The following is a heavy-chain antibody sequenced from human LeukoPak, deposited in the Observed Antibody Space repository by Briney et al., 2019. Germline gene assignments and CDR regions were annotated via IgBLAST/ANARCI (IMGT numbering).Heavy chain of an antibody. V-gene: IGHV3-7*01. Sequence: GGSLRLSCAASGFTFSSYWMSWVRQAPGKGLEWVANIMQDGSEKYYVDSVKGRFTISRDNAKNSLYLQMNSLRAEDTAVYYCARTYYDFWSGYYPCFDYWGQGTLVTVSS. J-gene: IGHJ4*02. D-gene: IGHD3-3*01. CDR2: IMQDGSEK. CDR3: ARTYYDFWSGYYPCFDY. CDR1: GFTFSSYW.